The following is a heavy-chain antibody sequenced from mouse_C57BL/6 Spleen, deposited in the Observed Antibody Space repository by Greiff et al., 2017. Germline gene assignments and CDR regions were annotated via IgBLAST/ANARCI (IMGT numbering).Heavy chain of an antibody. CDR2: IHPNSGST. CDR3: ARKYDYVGFAY. CDR1: GYTFTSYW. Sequence: QVQLQQPGAELVKPGASVKLSCKASGYTFTSYWMHWVKQRPGQGLEWIGMIHPNSGSTNYNEKFKSKATLTVDKSSSTAYMQLSSLTSEDSAVYYCARKYDYVGFAYWGQGTLVTVSA. D-gene: IGHD2-4*01. V-gene: IGHV1-64*01. J-gene: IGHJ3*01.